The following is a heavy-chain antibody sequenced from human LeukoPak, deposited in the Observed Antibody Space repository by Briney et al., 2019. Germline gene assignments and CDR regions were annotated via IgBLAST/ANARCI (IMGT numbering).Heavy chain of an antibody. V-gene: IGHV3-21*01. Sequence: GGSLRLSCAASGFTFRSYSMNWVRQAPGKGLEWVSSISSSSSYIYYADSVKGRFTISRDNAKNSLYLQMNSLRAEDTAVYYCASGDSSGWYLDYWGQGTLVTVSS. CDR1: GFTFRSYS. CDR2: ISSSSSYI. D-gene: IGHD6-19*01. J-gene: IGHJ4*02. CDR3: ASGDSSGWYLDY.